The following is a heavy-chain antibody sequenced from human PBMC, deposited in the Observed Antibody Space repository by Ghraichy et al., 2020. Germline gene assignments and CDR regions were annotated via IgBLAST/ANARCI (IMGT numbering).Heavy chain of an antibody. J-gene: IGHJ5*02. CDR2: IYHSGST. Sequence: SETLSLTCAVSGYSISSGYYWGWIRQPPGKGLEWIGSIYHSGSTYYNPSLKSRVTISVDTSKNQFSLKLSSVTAADTAVYYCARGYIAAAGSPRADNWFDPWGQGTLVTVSS. V-gene: IGHV4-38-2*01. CDR1: GYSISSGYY. CDR3: ARGYIAAAGSPRADNWFDP. D-gene: IGHD6-13*01.